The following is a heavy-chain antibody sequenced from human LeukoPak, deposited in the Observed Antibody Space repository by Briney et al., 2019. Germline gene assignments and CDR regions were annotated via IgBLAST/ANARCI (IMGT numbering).Heavy chain of an antibody. CDR2: ISYDGSNK. Sequence: PGGSLRLSCAASGFTFSSYAMHWVRQAPGKGLEWVAVISYDGSNKYYADSVKGRSTISRDNSKNTLYLQMNSLRAEDTAVYYCATPSPRMATGAFDIWGQGTMVTVSS. CDR1: GFTFSSYA. D-gene: IGHD5-24*01. CDR3: ATPSPRMATGAFDI. J-gene: IGHJ3*02. V-gene: IGHV3-30*04.